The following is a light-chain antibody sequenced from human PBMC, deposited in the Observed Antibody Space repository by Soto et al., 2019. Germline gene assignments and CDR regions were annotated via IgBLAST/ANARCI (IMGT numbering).Light chain of an antibody. J-gene: IGKJ1*01. V-gene: IGKV1-5*03. Sequence: DIHMNQSPSTRAASVGDIVTITSRASQSISSWLAWYQQKTGKAPKLVIYKATSLESGVPYRFTGSGSGTEVTLTLRSLQTKELATSYCRLYDVAFGEATKV. CDR3: RLYDVA. CDR1: QSISSW. CDR2: KAT.